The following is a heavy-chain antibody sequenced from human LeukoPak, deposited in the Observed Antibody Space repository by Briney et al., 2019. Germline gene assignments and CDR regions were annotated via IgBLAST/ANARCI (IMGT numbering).Heavy chain of an antibody. CDR3: ARRVGELSPDDF. D-gene: IGHD3-16*02. V-gene: IGHV5-10-1*01. Sequence: GGSLQISCKGSGSPFTSYWITWVRQVPGKGLEWMGRIDPSDSYTNYSPSFQGHVTISAVKSISTVYLQWSSLQASDTAMYYCARRVGELSPDDFWGQGTLVTVSS. J-gene: IGHJ4*02. CDR2: IDPSDSYT. CDR1: GSPFTSYW.